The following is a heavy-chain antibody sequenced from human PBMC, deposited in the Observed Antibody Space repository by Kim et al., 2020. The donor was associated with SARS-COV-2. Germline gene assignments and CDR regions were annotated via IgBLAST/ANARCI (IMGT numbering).Heavy chain of an antibody. J-gene: IGHJ4*02. Sequence: SETLSLTCTVSGGSISSSSYYWGWIRQPPGKGLEWIGSIYYSGSTYYNPSLKSRVTISVDTSKNQFSLKLSSVTAADTAVYYCARTHDYGDYIIDYWGQG. D-gene: IGHD4-17*01. CDR3: ARTHDYGDYIIDY. CDR1: GGSISSSSYY. V-gene: IGHV4-39*01. CDR2: IYYSGST.